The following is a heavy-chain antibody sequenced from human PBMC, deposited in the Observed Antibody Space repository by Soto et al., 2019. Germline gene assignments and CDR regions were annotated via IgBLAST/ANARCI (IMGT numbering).Heavy chain of an antibody. CDR3: AGRYCTNGVFYTNYYYEIDV. V-gene: IGHV3-23*01. D-gene: IGHD2-8*01. CDR2: ITTSGGNT. J-gene: IGHJ6*04. CDR1: GFTFSTYA. Sequence: EVQLLESGGGLVQPGGSLRLSCAASGFTFSTYAMSWVRQAPGKGLEWVSTITTSGGNTYYADSVQGRFTISRDNSKNTLYLPMNSVRAEDTALYYCAGRYCTNGVFYTNYYYEIDVWGKGTTVTVSS.